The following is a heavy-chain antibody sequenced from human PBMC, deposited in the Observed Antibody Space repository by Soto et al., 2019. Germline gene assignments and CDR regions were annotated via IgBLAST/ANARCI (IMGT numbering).Heavy chain of an antibody. D-gene: IGHD6-13*01. CDR1: GYTFTSYY. V-gene: IGHV1-46*01. J-gene: IGHJ5*02. CDR2: INPSGGST. Sequence: ASVKVSCKASGYTFTSYYMHCVRQAPGQGLEWMGIINPSGGSTSYAQKFQGRVTMTRDTSTSTVYMELSSLRSEDTAVYYCARDSSYSSSWYNWFDPWGQGTLVTVSS. CDR3: ARDSSYSSSWYNWFDP.